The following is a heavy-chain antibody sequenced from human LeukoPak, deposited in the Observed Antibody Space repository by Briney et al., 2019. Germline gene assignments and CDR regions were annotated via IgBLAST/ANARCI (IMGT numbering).Heavy chain of an antibody. CDR3: AKDMTLGARTYSSGWYASFDY. J-gene: IGHJ4*02. Sequence: PGGSLRLSCTAASGFTFSHLWMNWVRPAPGKGLEWVGNIKSDGYEKYYADSVKGRFTISRDNAKNSLYLQMNSLRAEDMALYYCAKDMTLGARTYSSGWYASFDYWGQGTLVTVSS. V-gene: IGHV3-7*03. CDR1: GFTFSHLW. D-gene: IGHD6-19*01. CDR2: IKSDGYEK.